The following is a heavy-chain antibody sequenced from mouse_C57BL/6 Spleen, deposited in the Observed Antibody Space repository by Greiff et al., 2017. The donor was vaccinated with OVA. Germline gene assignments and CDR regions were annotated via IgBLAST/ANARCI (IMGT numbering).Heavy chain of an antibody. CDR2: ISSGGSYT. CDR3: ARHVPGYFDY. D-gene: IGHD6-1*01. Sequence: DVKLVESGGDLVKPGGSLKLSCAASGFTFSSYGMSWVRQTPDKRLEWVATISSGGSYTYYPDTVKGRFIISRDNAKNTLYLQMSSLKSEDTAMYYCARHVPGYFDYWGQGTTLTVSS. CDR1: GFTFSSYG. J-gene: IGHJ2*01. V-gene: IGHV5-6*02.